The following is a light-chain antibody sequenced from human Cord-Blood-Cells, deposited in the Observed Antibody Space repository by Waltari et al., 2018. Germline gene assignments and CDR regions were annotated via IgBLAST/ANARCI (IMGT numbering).Light chain of an antibody. CDR2: KVS. CDR1: QSLVHSDGNTY. J-gene: IGKJ4*01. Sequence: DDVMTQSPLSLPVTLGQPASISCRSSQSLVHSDGNTYLNWFQQRPGQSPRRLIYKVSNRDSGVPDRFGGSGSGTDFTLKISRVEAEDVGVYYCMQGTHWPPTFGGGTKVEIK. V-gene: IGKV2-30*02. CDR3: MQGTHWPPT.